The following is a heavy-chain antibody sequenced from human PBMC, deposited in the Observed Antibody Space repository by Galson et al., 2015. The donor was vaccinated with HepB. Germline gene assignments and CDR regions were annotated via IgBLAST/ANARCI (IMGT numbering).Heavy chain of an antibody. V-gene: IGHV3-21*01. Sequence: SLRLSCAASGFTFSSYSMNWVRQAPGKGLEWVSSISSSSSYIYYADSVKGRFTISRDNAKNSLYLQMNSLRAEDTAVYYCARPSRADAFDIWGQGTMVTVSS. CDR1: GFTFSSYS. J-gene: IGHJ3*02. CDR3: ARPSRADAFDI. CDR2: ISSSSSYI.